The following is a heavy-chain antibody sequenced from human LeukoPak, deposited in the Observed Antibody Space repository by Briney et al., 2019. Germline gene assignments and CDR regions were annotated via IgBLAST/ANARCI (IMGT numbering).Heavy chain of an antibody. J-gene: IGHJ6*03. Sequence: GGSLRLSCAASGFTFSSYEMNWVRQAPGKGLEWVLYISGSGSNIYYADSVKGRFTISRDNAKNSLYLQMNSLRAEDTAVYYCARGRTGVVVITPTGMDVWGKGTTVTISS. D-gene: IGHD3-22*01. CDR2: ISGSGSNI. CDR3: ARGRTGVVVITPTGMDV. CDR1: GFTFSSYE. V-gene: IGHV3-48*03.